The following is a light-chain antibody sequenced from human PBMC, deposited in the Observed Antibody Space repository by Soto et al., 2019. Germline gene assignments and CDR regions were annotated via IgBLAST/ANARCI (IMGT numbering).Light chain of an antibody. CDR1: QSVHNN. CDR3: QQSGSSRR. Sequence: ETLMPQSPATLSVSPGERATLTCRASQSVHNNLAGYQQKPGQAHRVRIYGASSRATGIPDRFSGSGSGPDFTLTISRLEPEDFAVYYCQQSGSSRRFGGGTKVEIK. V-gene: IGKV3-20*01. CDR2: GAS. J-gene: IGKJ4*01.